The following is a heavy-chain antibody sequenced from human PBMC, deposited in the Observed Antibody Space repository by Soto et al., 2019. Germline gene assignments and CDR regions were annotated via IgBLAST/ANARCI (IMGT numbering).Heavy chain of an antibody. CDR3: ARDHDYVWGSYRYCGY. CDR1: GYTFTSYG. J-gene: IGHJ4*02. D-gene: IGHD3-16*02. V-gene: IGHV1-18*01. CDR2: ISAYNGNT. Sequence: QVQLVQSGAEVKKPGASVKVSCKASGYTFTSYGISWVRQAPGQGLEWMGWISAYNGNTNYAQKLQGRVTMATYTSTSTAYMELRSLRSDDTGVYYCARDHDYVWGSYRYCGYWGQGNLVTVSS.